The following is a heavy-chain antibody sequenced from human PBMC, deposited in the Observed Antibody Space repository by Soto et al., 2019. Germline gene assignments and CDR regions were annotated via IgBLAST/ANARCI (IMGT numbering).Heavy chain of an antibody. CDR3: ARSGADYDFWSGSSASRFDYYFDY. Sequence: SETLSLTCAVYGGSFSGYYWSWIRQPPGKGLEWIGEINHSGSTNYNPSLKSRVTISVDTSKNQFSLKLSSVTAADTAVYYCARSGADYDFWSGSSASRFDYYFDYWGQGTLVTVSS. D-gene: IGHD3-3*01. V-gene: IGHV4-34*01. J-gene: IGHJ4*02. CDR2: INHSGST. CDR1: GGSFSGYY.